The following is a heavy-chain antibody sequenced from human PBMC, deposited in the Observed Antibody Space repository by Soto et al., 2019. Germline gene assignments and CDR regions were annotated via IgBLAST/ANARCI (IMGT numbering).Heavy chain of an antibody. CDR3: ARDYGKLNP. J-gene: IGHJ5*02. CDR2: ISSGSNYI. V-gene: IGHV3-21*01. D-gene: IGHD2-15*01. Sequence: EVQLVESGGGLVKPGGSLRLSCAASGFTFSTYTMNWVRQTPGKGLEWVSSISSGSNYIYYADSLKGRFTISRDNAKNSLYLQMNSLRVEYTAVYYCARDYGKLNPWGQGTLVTVSS. CDR1: GFTFSTYT.